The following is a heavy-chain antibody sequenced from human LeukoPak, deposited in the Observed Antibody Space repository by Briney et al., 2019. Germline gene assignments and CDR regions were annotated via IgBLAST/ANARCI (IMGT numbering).Heavy chain of an antibody. D-gene: IGHD3-16*01. J-gene: IGHJ6*03. V-gene: IGHV4-39*01. CDR2: IYYSGGT. Sequence: PSETLSLTCTVSGGSITSSNYYWGWIRQPPGKGLEWIGSIYYSGGTYYNPSLTSRVTISVDTSKNQCSLKLSSVTAADTAVYYCARNPGEGYYYMDVWGKGTTVTVSS. CDR3: ARNPGEGYYYMDV. CDR1: GGSITSSNYY.